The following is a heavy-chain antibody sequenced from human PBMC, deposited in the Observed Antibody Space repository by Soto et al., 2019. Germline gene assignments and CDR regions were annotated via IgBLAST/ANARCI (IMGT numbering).Heavy chain of an antibody. CDR3: ARGSTDGPFDY. CDR2: INHSGST. J-gene: IGHJ4*02. Sequence: SETLSLTCAVYGGSFSGYYWSWIRQPPGKGLEWIGEINHSGSTNYNPSLKSRVTISVDTYKNQFSLKLSYVTAADTAVYYCARGSTDGPFDYWGQGTLVTVSS. CDR1: GGSFSGYY. D-gene: IGHD2-8*01. V-gene: IGHV4-34*01.